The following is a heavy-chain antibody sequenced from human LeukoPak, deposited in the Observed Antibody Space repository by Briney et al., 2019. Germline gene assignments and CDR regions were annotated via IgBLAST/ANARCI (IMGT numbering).Heavy chain of an antibody. CDR1: GFPFSDEG. J-gene: IGHJ6*03. CDR2: IRDSASEE. Sequence: GGSLRLSCAASGFPFSDEGMHWGREAPGKGVEGWAVIRDSASEEDYADSRKGRFGISRDNSTSMVFLPMNSLRPEDTAVYFCAVLTTLHIAVRPGDEYMDVWGKGTTVTVSS. D-gene: IGHD3-10*01. V-gene: IGHV3-30*02. CDR3: AVLTTLHIAVRPGDEYMDV.